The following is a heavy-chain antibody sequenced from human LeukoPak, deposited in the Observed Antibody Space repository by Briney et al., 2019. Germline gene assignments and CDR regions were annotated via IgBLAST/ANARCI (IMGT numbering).Heavy chain of an antibody. CDR1: GFTFSSYA. CDR2: IRYDGSNK. CDR3: AKVRGYCSSTSCHYFDY. J-gene: IGHJ4*02. Sequence: PGGSLRLSCAASGFTFSSYAMSWVRQAPGKGLEWVAFIRYDGSNKYYADSVKGRFTISRDNSKNTLYLQMNSLRAEDTAVYYCAKVRGYCSSTSCHYFDYWGQGTLVTVSS. V-gene: IGHV3-30*02. D-gene: IGHD2-2*01.